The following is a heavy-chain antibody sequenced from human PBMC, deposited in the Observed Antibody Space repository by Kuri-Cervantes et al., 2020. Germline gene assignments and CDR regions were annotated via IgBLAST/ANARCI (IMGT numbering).Heavy chain of an antibody. J-gene: IGHJ4*02. CDR1: GGSISSSSYY. CDR2: IYYSGST. Sequence: SETLSLTCTVSGGSISSSSYYWGWIRQPPGKGLEWIGSIYYSGSTYYNPSLNSRVTISVDTSKNQFSLKLSSVTAADTAVYYCARGPTGGYSFDYWGQGTLVTVSS. D-gene: IGHD2-2*03. CDR3: ARGPTGGYSFDY. V-gene: IGHV4-39*07.